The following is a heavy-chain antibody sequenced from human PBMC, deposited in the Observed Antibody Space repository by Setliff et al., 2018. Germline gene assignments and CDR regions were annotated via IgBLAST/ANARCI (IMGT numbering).Heavy chain of an antibody. CDR1: GGSFTTYY. Sequence: SETLSLTCTVSGGSFTTYYWSWIRQSPGKGLEWIGYIHPWGGSSESTNYSPSLKSRTTISLDKSKSQFSLKLTSVTVADTAVYYCARGLHSGTYWGTRPLGLDYWGQGSLVTVSS. D-gene: IGHD1-26*01. CDR2: IHPWGGSSEST. CDR3: ARGLHSGTYWGTRPLGLDY. J-gene: IGHJ4*02. V-gene: IGHV4-59*08.